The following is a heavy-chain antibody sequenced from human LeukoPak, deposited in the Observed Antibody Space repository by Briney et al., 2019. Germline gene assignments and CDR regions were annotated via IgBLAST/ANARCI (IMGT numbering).Heavy chain of an antibody. V-gene: IGHV1-8*01. CDR3: ARSIVGVRKRNDY. D-gene: IGHD1-26*01. CDR2: MNPNSGHT. CDR1: GYTFTGYD. J-gene: IGHJ4*02. Sequence: ASVKVSCKASGYTFTGYDIIWVRQASGQGLDGMGGMNPNSGHTGYAQKFQGRVTMTRTTSISTAYMELTSLTSEDSAVYYCARSIVGVRKRNDYWGQGTLVTVSS.